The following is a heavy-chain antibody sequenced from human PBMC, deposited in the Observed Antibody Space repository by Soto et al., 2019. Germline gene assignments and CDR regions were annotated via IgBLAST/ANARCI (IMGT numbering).Heavy chain of an antibody. J-gene: IGHJ4*02. CDR3: AKKYGDWGYFDS. V-gene: IGHV3-23*01. CDR1: GFTFSSYA. CDR2: VGVDGRTK. Sequence: GGSLRLSCAASGFTFSSYAMSWVRQAPGKGLEWVSVVGVDGRTKFYADSVMSRFTIYRDNSQNTLYLQMNSLRAEDTAVYYCAKKYGDWGYFDSWGQGALVTVSS. D-gene: IGHD2-21*02.